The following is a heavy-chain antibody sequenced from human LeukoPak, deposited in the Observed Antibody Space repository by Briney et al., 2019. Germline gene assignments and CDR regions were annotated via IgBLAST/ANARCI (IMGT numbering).Heavy chain of an antibody. Sequence: SETLSLTCAVYGGSFSGYYWSWIRQPPGKGLEWIGEINHSGSTNYNPSLKSRVTISVDTSKNQFSLKPSSVTAADTAVYYCARLSPHTYYYGSGSYYKTVYYYGMDVWGQGTTVTVSS. D-gene: IGHD3-10*01. J-gene: IGHJ6*02. CDR3: ARLSPHTYYYGSGSYYKTVYYYGMDV. V-gene: IGHV4-34*01. CDR2: INHSGST. CDR1: GGSFSGYY.